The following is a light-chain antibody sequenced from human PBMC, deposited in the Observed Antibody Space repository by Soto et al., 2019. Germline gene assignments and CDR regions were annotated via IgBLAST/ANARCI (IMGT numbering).Light chain of an antibody. CDR2: SDN. Sequence: QSALTQPPSASETPGQRVTISCSGSSSNIGSNTVNWYQQLPGTAPKLLIYSDNQRPSGVPDRFSGSKSGTSASLAISGLQSEDEADYYCAAWDDSLSVVFGGGTKVTVL. V-gene: IGLV1-44*01. CDR3: AAWDDSLSVV. CDR1: SSNIGSNT. J-gene: IGLJ2*01.